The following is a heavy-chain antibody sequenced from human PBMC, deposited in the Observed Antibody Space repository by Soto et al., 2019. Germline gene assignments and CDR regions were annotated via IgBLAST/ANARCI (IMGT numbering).Heavy chain of an antibody. D-gene: IGHD7-27*01. V-gene: IGHV4-39*02. Sequence: SETLSLTCTVSGGSISSSSYYWGWIRQPPGEGLEWIGNIFDSGSTYTNPFLRSQVTISLDTSKNHFSLTLSSVTAADTAVYYCARGPSGDKVHYWGQGALVTVSS. CDR1: GGSISSSSYY. CDR2: IFDSGST. CDR3: ARGPSGDKVHY. J-gene: IGHJ4*02.